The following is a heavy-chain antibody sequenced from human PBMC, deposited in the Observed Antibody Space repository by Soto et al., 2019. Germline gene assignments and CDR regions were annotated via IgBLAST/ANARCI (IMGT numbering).Heavy chain of an antibody. D-gene: IGHD6-19*01. Sequence: SQTLSRTCAISGDSVSSNSAAWNWIRQSPSRGLEWLGRTYYRSKWYNDYAVSVKSRITINPDTSKNQFSLQLNSVTPEDTAVYYCARDRRIAVAGLDAFDIWGQGTMVTVSS. J-gene: IGHJ3*02. V-gene: IGHV6-1*01. CDR2: TYYRSKWYN. CDR1: GDSVSSNSAA. CDR3: ARDRRIAVAGLDAFDI.